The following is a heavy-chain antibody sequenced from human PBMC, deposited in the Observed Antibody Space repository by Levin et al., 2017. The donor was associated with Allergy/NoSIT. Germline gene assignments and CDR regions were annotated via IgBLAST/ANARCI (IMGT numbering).Heavy chain of an antibody. CDR1: GSSFSRDW. J-gene: IGHJ4*02. CDR2: IKEDGSEK. CDR3: ARGFK. Sequence: GGSLRLSCAAFGSSFSRDWMSWVRQAPGKGPEWVASIKEDGSEKYYVDSVKGRFTISRDNTKNSLYLQMGSLRVEDTAVYYCARGFKWGQGSLVTVSS. V-gene: IGHV3-7*01.